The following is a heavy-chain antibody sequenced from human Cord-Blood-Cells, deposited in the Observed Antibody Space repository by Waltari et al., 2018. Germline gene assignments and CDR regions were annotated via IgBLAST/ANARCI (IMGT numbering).Heavy chain of an antibody. D-gene: IGHD3-10*01. Sequence: QVQLVQSGAEVKKPGSSVKVSCKASGGTFSSYAISWVRQAPGQGLEWMGGINHIFGTANYAQKFQGRVTITADESTSRAYMELSSLRSEDTAVYYCARDLGSPHLYNWFDPWGQGTLVTVSS. CDR2: INHIFGTA. V-gene: IGHV1-69*01. CDR3: ARDLGSPHLYNWFDP. CDR1: GGTFSSYA. J-gene: IGHJ5*02.